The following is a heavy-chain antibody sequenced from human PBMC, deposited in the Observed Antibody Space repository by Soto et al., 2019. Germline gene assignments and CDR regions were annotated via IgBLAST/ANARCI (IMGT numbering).Heavy chain of an antibody. D-gene: IGHD3-22*01. CDR1: GGTFSSYA. Sequence: SVKVSCKASGGTFSSYAISWVRQAPGQGLEWMGGIIPIFGTANYAQKFQGRVTITADESTSTAYMELSSLRSEDTAVYYCARDLDYYDSSGYTSGYWGQGTLVTVSS. CDR2: IIPIFGTA. J-gene: IGHJ4*02. V-gene: IGHV1-69*13. CDR3: ARDLDYYDSSGYTSGY.